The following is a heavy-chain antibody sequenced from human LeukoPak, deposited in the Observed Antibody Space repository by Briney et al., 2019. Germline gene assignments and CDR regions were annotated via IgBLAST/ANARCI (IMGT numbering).Heavy chain of an antibody. D-gene: IGHD6-19*01. V-gene: IGHV3-74*01. CDR3: TGSGGNSW. J-gene: IGHJ3*01. Sequence: GGSLRLSCAASGFTFSSYSMNWVRQAPGEGLVWVSTTNGDGGTFYAHSVKGRFTMSRDNAKNTVYLQMNSLTAEDTAVYYCTGSGGNSWWGRGTMVTVSS. CDR2: TNGDGGT. CDR1: GFTFSSYS.